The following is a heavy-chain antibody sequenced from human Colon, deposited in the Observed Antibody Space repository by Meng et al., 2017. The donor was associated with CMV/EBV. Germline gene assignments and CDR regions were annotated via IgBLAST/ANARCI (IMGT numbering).Heavy chain of an antibody. D-gene: IGHD6-13*01. J-gene: IGHJ4*01. CDR2: INPTGDST. Sequence: SCKASGYTFSKSYISWVRQAPGQGPEWMGIINPTGDSTTLAQKFQGRVTVTRDTSTNTVYMELSSLRSDDTAVYYCASQAATHTYFDFWGHGTLVTVSS. CDR3: ASQAATHTYFDF. V-gene: IGHV1-46*01. CDR1: GYTFSKSY.